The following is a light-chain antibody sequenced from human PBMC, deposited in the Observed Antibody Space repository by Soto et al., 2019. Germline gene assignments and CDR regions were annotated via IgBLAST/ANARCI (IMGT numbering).Light chain of an antibody. CDR1: QSVSSN. V-gene: IGKV3D-15*01. CDR3: QQYNNWPFT. J-gene: IGKJ4*01. CDR2: GAS. Sequence: DIVMTQSPATLSVSPGERATLSCRASQSVSSNLAWYQQKPGQAPRLLIYGASTRPTGIPARFSGSGSGTEFTLTISSLQSEDFAVYYCQQYNNWPFTFGGGTTVEIK.